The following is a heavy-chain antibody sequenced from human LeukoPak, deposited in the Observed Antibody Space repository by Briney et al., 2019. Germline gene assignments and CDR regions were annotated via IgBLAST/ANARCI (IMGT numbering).Heavy chain of an antibody. V-gene: IGHV1-46*01. Sequence: ASVKVSCKASGYTLTIYYMHWVRQAPGQGPEWMGVINPSGGRTTSYAQKIQGRVTMTRDTSMSTVNMELSSLRSEDTAVYYCARGTLRYFDFWGQGTLVTVSS. CDR3: ARGTLRYFDF. J-gene: IGHJ4*02. CDR2: INPSGGRT. D-gene: IGHD3-9*01. CDR1: GYTLTIYY.